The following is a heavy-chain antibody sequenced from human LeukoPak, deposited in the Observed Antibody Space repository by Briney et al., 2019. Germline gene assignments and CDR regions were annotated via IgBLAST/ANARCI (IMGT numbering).Heavy chain of an antibody. Sequence: SETLSLTCTVSGGSISSYYWSWIRQPPGKGLEWIGYIYYSGSTNYNPSLKSRVTISVDTSKYQFSLKLTSVTAADTAVYYCARGGYSGHDCLDYWGQGTLVTVSS. CDR1: GGSISSYY. J-gene: IGHJ4*02. V-gene: IGHV4-59*01. D-gene: IGHD5-12*01. CDR2: IYYSGST. CDR3: ARGGYSGHDCLDY.